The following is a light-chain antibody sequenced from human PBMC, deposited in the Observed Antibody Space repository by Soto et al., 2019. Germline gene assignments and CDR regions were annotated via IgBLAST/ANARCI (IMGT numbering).Light chain of an antibody. V-gene: IGKV1-5*01. Sequence: DIQMTQSPSTLSASVGDRVTITCRASQSISSRLAWYQQKPGKAPKLLIYDASNLESGVPSRFSGSGSGTEFTLTISSLQPDDFATYCCQQYNSYSLTFGGGTMVEIK. CDR2: DAS. CDR1: QSISSR. CDR3: QQYNSYSLT. J-gene: IGKJ4*01.